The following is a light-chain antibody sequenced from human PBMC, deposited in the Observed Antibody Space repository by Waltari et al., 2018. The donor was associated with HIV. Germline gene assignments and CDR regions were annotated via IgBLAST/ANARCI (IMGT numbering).Light chain of an antibody. Sequence: QSALTQPPSASGSPGQSVTISCTGTSSDVGGYNYVSWYQQHPGKAPKLMIYEVSKRPSGVPYRFSGSKSGNPASLTVSGLQAEDEADYYCSSYAGSNNLLFGGGTKLTVL. J-gene: IGLJ2*01. CDR2: EVS. V-gene: IGLV2-8*01. CDR1: SSDVGGYNY. CDR3: SSYAGSNNLL.